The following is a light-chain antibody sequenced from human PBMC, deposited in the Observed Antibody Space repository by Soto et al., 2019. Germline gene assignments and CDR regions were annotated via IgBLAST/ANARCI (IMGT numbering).Light chain of an antibody. J-gene: IGKJ5*01. CDR3: QQYNNWPPIT. CDR2: GAS. V-gene: IGKV3-15*01. CDR1: QNVNSN. Sequence: ELVMTQSPATLSVSPGERATLSCRASQNVNSNLAWYQQKPGQAPRLLIYGASTRATGIPARFSGSGSGTEFSLTITSLQSEDFAVYYCQQYNNWPPITFGQGTRLEIK.